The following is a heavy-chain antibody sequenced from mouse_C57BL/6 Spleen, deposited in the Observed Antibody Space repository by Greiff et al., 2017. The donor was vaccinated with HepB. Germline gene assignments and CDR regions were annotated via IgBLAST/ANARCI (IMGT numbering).Heavy chain of an antibody. CDR2: ISSGGSYT. J-gene: IGHJ2*01. CDR3: ARRDGYFDY. D-gene: IGHD2-3*01. V-gene: IGHV5-6*02. Sequence: EVKLVESGGDLVKPGGSLKLSCAASGFTFSSYGLSWVRPTPDKRLEWVATISSGGSYTYYPDSVKGRFTISRDNAKNTLYLQMSSLKSEDTAMYYCARRDGYFDYWGQGTTLTVSS. CDR1: GFTFSSYG.